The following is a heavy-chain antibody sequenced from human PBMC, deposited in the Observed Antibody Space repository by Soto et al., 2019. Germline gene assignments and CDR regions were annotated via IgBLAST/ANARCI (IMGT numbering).Heavy chain of an antibody. Sequence: ASVKVSCKASGYTFASNGIRWVRQAPGQGLEWMGWISAYNGNTNYAQKLQGRVTMTTDTSTSTAYMELRSLRSDDTAVYYCARDLRRYSSGWYGIDYWGQGTLVTVSS. CDR3: ARDLRRYSSGWYGIDY. CDR1: GYTFASNG. CDR2: ISAYNGNT. J-gene: IGHJ4*02. V-gene: IGHV1-18*01. D-gene: IGHD6-19*01.